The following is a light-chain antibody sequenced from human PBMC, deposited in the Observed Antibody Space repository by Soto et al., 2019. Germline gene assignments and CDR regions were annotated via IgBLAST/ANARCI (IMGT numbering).Light chain of an antibody. J-gene: IGKJ1*01. V-gene: IGKV1-5*01. CDR2: DVS. CDR3: QQYNTFWT. Sequence: DIQMTQSPSTLSASVGDRVTITCRASQTINNWLAWYQQKPGKAPKLLIYDVSTLGSGVPSRFSGSGSGTDFTLTISGLQPDDFAPYYCQQYNTFWTFGQGTKVDIK. CDR1: QTINNW.